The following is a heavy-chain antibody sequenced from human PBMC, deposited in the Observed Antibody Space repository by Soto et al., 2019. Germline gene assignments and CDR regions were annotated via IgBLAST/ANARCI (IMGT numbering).Heavy chain of an antibody. J-gene: IGHJ4*02. CDR3: VRTVVVVVPDNFDH. CDR2: IKQDGSEK. D-gene: IGHD3-22*01. CDR1: GFTIGDFW. Sequence: GGSLRLSCAASGFTIGDFWMSWVRQAPGKGLEWVANIKQDGSEKYYVGSEKGRFTISRDSAKNSLYLQMDNLRGEDTAVYYCVRTVVVVVPDNFDHWGQGTLVTVSS. V-gene: IGHV3-7*01.